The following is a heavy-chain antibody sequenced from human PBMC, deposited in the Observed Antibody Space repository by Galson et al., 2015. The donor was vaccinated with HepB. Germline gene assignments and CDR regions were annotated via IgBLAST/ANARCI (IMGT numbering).Heavy chain of an antibody. CDR1: GFTFSNYN. D-gene: IGHD5-24*01. Sequence: SLRLSCAASGFTFSNYNMNWVRQAPGKGMEWVSYISSRSGTIYYADSVKGRFTISRDNAKNSLYLQMNSLRDEDTAVYYCARHAWVGYNMDVWGQGTTVTVSS. CDR3: ARHAWVGYNMDV. V-gene: IGHV3-48*02. CDR2: ISSRSGTI. J-gene: IGHJ6*02.